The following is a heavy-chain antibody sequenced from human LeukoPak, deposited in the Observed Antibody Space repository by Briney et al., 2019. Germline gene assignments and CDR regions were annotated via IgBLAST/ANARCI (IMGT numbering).Heavy chain of an antibody. Sequence: GGSLRLSCAASGFTFSSYAMSWVRQAPGKGLEWVSAISGSGGSTYYADSVKGRFTISRDNSKNTLYLQMNSLRAEDTAVYYCAKSSGWYIFGAEYFQHWGQGTLVTASS. D-gene: IGHD6-19*01. CDR2: ISGSGGST. CDR3: AKSSGWYIFGAEYFQH. J-gene: IGHJ1*01. V-gene: IGHV3-23*01. CDR1: GFTFSSYA.